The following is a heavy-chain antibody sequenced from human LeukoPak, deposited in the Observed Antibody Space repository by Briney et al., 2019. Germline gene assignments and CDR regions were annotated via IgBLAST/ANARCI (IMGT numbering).Heavy chain of an antibody. D-gene: IGHD6-19*01. J-gene: IGHJ4*02. CDR3: ARAGSGSGWYFDY. CDR2: ISPYNGNT. CDR1: GGSFSTYA. Sequence: ASVKVSCKASGGSFSTYAISWVRQAPGQGLEWMGWISPYNGNTRYVQKLQGRVTMTTDTSTSTAYMELRSLRFDDTAVYCCARAGSGSGWYFDYWGQGTLVAVSA. V-gene: IGHV1-18*01.